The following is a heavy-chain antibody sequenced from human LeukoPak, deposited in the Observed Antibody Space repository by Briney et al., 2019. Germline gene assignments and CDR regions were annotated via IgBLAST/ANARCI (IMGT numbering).Heavy chain of an antibody. CDR2: INHSGST. CDR3: ARHGSYYGSGSYYNGAYYYYYMDV. D-gene: IGHD3-10*01. CDR1: GGSISSGSYY. V-gene: IGHV4-39*01. J-gene: IGHJ6*03. Sequence: PSETLSLTCTVSGGSISSGSYYWSWIRQPPGKGLEWIGEINHSGSTNYNPSLKSRVTISVDTSKNQFSLKLSSVTAADTAVYYCARHGSYYGSGSYYNGAYYYYYMDVWGKGTTVTVSS.